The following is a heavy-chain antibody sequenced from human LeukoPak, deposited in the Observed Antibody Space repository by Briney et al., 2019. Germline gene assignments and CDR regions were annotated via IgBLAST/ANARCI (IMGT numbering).Heavy chain of an antibody. CDR2: IYYSGST. D-gene: IGHD3-10*01. CDR3: ARSTGSQLLWFGEFDY. Sequence: SETLSLTCTVSGGSVSSGRYYWRWIRQPPGKGLEWIGYIYYSGSTNYNPSLKSRVTISVDTSKNQFSLKLSSVTAADTAVYYCARSTGSQLLWFGEFDYWGQGTLVTVSS. V-gene: IGHV4-61*01. J-gene: IGHJ4*02. CDR1: GGSVSSGRYY.